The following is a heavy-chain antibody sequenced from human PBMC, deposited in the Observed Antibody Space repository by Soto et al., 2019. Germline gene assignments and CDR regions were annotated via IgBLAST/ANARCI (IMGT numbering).Heavy chain of an antibody. J-gene: IGHJ5*02. V-gene: IGHV6-1*01. Sequence: PSQTLTLTCAISGDSVASNSAAWNWIRQSPSRGLEWLGRTYYRSKWYNDYAVSVKSRITINPDTSKNQFSLQLNSVTPEDTAVYYCARDLYSSPPLHWFDPWGQGTLVTVSS. CDR2: TYYRSKWYN. CDR1: GDSVASNSAA. CDR3: ARDLYSSPPLHWFDP. D-gene: IGHD6-13*01.